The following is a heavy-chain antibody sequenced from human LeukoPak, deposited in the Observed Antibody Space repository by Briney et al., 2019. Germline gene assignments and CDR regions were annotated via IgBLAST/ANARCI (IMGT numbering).Heavy chain of an antibody. J-gene: IGHJ2*01. CDR1: GGSISSYY. Sequence: SETLSLTCTVSGGSISSYYWSWIRQPPGKGLEWIGYIYYSGSTNYNPSLKSRVTISVDTSKNQFSLKLSSVTAADTAVYYCARDSRVRGVRVYWYFDLWGRGTLVTVSS. CDR3: ARDSRVRGVRVYWYFDL. V-gene: IGHV4-59*01. CDR2: IYYSGST. D-gene: IGHD3-10*01.